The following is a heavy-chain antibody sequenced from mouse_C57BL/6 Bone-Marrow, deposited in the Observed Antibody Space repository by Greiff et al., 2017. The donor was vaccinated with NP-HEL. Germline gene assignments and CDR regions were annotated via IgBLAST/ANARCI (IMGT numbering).Heavy chain of an antibody. CDR1: GFTFSSYG. CDR3: ARQGVVYGSSFNFDY. D-gene: IGHD1-1*01. Sequence: DVKLVESGGDLVKPGGSLKLSCAASGFTFSSYGMSWVRQTPDKRLEWVATISSGGSYTYYPDSVKGRFTISRDNAKNTLYLQMSSLKSEDTAMYYCARQGVVYGSSFNFDYWGQGTTLTVSS. J-gene: IGHJ2*01. V-gene: IGHV5-6*02. CDR2: ISSGGSYT.